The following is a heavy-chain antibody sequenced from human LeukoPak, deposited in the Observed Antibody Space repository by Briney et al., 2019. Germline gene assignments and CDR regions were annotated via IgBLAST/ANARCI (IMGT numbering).Heavy chain of an antibody. V-gene: IGHV3-7*03. CDR1: GFTFSSYW. D-gene: IGHD1-26*01. CDR3: ARDRANSGLDY. J-gene: IGHJ4*02. CDR2: IKQDGSEK. Sequence: GGSLRLSCAASGFTFSSYWMSWVSQAPGKGLEWVANIKQDGSEKYYVDSEKGRFTISRDNAKNSLYLQMNSLRAEDTAVYYCARDRANSGLDYWGQGTLVTVSS.